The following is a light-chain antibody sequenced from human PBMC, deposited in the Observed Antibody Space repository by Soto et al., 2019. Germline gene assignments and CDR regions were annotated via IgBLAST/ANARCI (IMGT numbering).Light chain of an antibody. V-gene: IGKV1-5*01. CDR3: QQYDSCPWT. CDR1: QGISDW. CDR2: DSS. Sequence: DIQMTQSPSTLSASVGDRVTITCRASQGISDWLAWSQQKPGKPPRLLIYDSSSLDSGVPSRFSGSGYGTEFTLTISGLQPEDFATFYCQQYDSCPWTFGQGTSVDIK. J-gene: IGKJ1*01.